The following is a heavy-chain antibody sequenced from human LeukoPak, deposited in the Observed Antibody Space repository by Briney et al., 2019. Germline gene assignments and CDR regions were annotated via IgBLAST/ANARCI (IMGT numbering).Heavy chain of an antibody. D-gene: IGHD6-13*01. J-gene: IGHJ4*02. V-gene: IGHV3-30*04. CDR3: ASIAAAGIRDFDY. CDR1: GFTFSTYA. Sequence: TGGSLRLSCAASGFTFSTYAMHWVRQAPGKGLEWVAVISYDGSNKYYADSVKGRFTISRDNSKNTLYLQMNSLRAEDTAVYYCASIAAAGIRDFDYWGQGTLVTVSS. CDR2: ISYDGSNK.